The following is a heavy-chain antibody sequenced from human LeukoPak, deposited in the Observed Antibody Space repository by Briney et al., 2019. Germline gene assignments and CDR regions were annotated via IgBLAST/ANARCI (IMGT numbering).Heavy chain of an antibody. CDR1: GFTFSSYA. Sequence: GGSLRLSCAASGFTFSSYAMSWVRQAPGKGLEWVSAIRGSGGSTYYADSVKGRFTISRDNSKNTLYLQMNSLRAEDTAVYYCAKGQTYYDFWSGYYTGIYYYYMDVWGKGTTVTVSS. V-gene: IGHV3-23*01. CDR2: IRGSGGST. D-gene: IGHD3-3*01. CDR3: AKGQTYYDFWSGYYTGIYYYYMDV. J-gene: IGHJ6*03.